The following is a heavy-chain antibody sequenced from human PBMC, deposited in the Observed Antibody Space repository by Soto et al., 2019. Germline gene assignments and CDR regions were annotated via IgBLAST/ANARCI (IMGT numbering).Heavy chain of an antibody. Sequence: SETLSLTCTVSGDSISSSTYYWGWVRQPPGKGLEWIGSVSFSGNTYYNPSLKSRVTISVPTSENQFSLELTSVTAADTAVYYCASMPITVPYYFEFWGQGIPVTVSS. CDR2: VSFSGNT. D-gene: IGHD4-17*01. V-gene: IGHV4-39*01. CDR3: ASMPITVPYYFEF. J-gene: IGHJ4*02. CDR1: GDSISSSTYY.